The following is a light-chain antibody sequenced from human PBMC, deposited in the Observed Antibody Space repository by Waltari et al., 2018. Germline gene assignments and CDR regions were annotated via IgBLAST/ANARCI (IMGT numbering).Light chain of an antibody. CDR1: QDVKYW. V-gene: IGKV1-12*01. CDR3: QQANSFPRT. CDR2: HAS. J-gene: IGKJ1*01. Sequence: DIHMTQSTSSVSASVGDRVTITCRASQDVKYWLAWYQQRPGKAPKRLILHASSLESGVPSRFSGSGSGTEFNLTISSLQPEDFATYFCQQANSFPRTFGQGTKVEI.